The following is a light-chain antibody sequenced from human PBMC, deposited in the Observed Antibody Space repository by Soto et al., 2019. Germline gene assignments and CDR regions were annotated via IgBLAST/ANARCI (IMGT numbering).Light chain of an antibody. CDR3: QQSYSSFRT. V-gene: IGKV1-39*01. Sequence: DIQMTQSPSSLSASVGDRVTIICRASQNIDYYLNWFQQKPGKAPKLLIHAASSLQSGVPSRFSGSGSGTEFTLTISSLQSEDFATYYCQQSYSSFRTFGQGTKLEIK. CDR2: AAS. CDR1: QNIDYY. J-gene: IGKJ2*01.